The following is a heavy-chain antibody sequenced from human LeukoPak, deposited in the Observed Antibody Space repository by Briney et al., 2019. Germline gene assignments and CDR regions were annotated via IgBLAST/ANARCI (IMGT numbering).Heavy chain of an antibody. CDR1: GFTFSSYS. CDR3: ARDDYGSGSYGNWFDP. V-gene: IGHV3-48*01. Sequence: GGSLRLSCAASGFTFSSYSMNWVRQAPGKGLEWVSYISSSSSTIYYADSVKGRFTISRDNAKNSLYLQMNSLRAEDTAVYYCARDDYGSGSYGNWFDPWGQGTLVTVSS. D-gene: IGHD3-10*01. J-gene: IGHJ5*02. CDR2: ISSSSSTI.